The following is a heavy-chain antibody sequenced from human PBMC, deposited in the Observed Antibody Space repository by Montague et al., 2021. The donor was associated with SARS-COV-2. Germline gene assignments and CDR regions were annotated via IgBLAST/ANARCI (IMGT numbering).Heavy chain of an antibody. V-gene: IGHV3-7*01. Sequence: SLRLSCAASGFTFSSYWMSWVRQAPGKGPEWVANIKQDGSEKYYVDSVKGRFTISRDNAKNSLYLQMNSLRAEDTAVYYCARDSFVVVPAASNYYYYYGMDVWGQGTTVTVSS. D-gene: IGHD2-2*01. CDR3: ARDSFVVVPAASNYYYYYGMDV. CDR2: IKQDGSEK. J-gene: IGHJ6*02. CDR1: GFTFSSYW.